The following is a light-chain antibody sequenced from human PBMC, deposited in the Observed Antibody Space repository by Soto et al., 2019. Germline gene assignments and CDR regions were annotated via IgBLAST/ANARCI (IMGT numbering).Light chain of an antibody. CDR3: SSFAGSNNFPYV. Sequence: QSALTQPPSASGSPGQSVTISCTGTSSDGGAYDYVSWYQQHPGKAPKLMIYEINKRPSGVPDRFSGSKSGNTASLTVSGLQAEDEADYYCSSFAGSNNFPYVFGTGTKVTVL. J-gene: IGLJ1*01. V-gene: IGLV2-8*01. CDR2: EIN. CDR1: SSDGGAYDY.